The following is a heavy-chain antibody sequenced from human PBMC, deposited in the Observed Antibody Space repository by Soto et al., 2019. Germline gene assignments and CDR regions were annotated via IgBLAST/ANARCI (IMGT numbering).Heavy chain of an antibody. Sequence: EVQLVESGGGLVQPGGSLRLSCAASGFTFSSYWMHWVRQVPGKGLVWVSHIDSDGNRKTYADSVKGRFTISRDNAKNTVYLHMTSLRAEDTAVYYCVRDDVGVGIDYLGLGTLGTVSS. CDR3: VRDDVGVGIDY. CDR1: GFTFSSYW. CDR2: IDSDGNRK. J-gene: IGHJ4*02. V-gene: IGHV3-74*03. D-gene: IGHD1-26*01.